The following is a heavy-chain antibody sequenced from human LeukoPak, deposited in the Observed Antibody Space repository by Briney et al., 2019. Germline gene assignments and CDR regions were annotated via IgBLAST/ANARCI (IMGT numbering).Heavy chain of an antibody. CDR1: GFTFSSYA. V-gene: IGHV3-23*05. J-gene: IGHJ4*02. Sequence: GGSLRLSCAASGFTFSSYAMSWVRQAPGKGLEWISYIPTSGPTTYLAGSVKGRFTVSRDNAKNSVFLQMSNVKAEDTAVYYCARVKTRGVNPLFDYWGQGALVTVSS. CDR2: IPTSGPTT. CDR3: ARVKTRGVNPLFDY. D-gene: IGHD3-3*01.